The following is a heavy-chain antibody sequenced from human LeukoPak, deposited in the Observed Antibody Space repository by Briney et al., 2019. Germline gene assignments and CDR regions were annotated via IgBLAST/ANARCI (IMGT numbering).Heavy chain of an antibody. V-gene: IGHV4-30-2*01. CDR2: INHSGST. CDR3: VRRGYYYGSGSYYPSYYFDY. Sequence: SQTLSLTCTVSGGSISSGGYYWSWIRQPPGKGLEWIGEINHSGSTNYNPSLKSRVTISVDTSKNQFSLKLSSVTAADTAVYYCVRRGYYYGSGSYYPSYYFDYWGQGTLVTVSS. J-gene: IGHJ4*02. D-gene: IGHD3-10*01. CDR1: GGSISSGGYY.